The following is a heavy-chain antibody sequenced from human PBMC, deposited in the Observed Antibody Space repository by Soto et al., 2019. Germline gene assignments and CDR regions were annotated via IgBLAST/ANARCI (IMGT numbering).Heavy chain of an antibody. V-gene: IGHV3-48*03. D-gene: IGHD2-2*01. CDR1: GFAFSSYE. CDR3: VRELHEPLAAYALREAN. Sequence: EMQLVQSGGGLVQPGGSLRLSCAASGFAFSSYEMHWVRQAPGKGLEWISYISSSGTGTYYAASVRGRFTMSRDNTKNSVALNMSRLRAEATAIYYCVRELHEPLAAYALREANWGQGTQVTVSS. J-gene: IGHJ4*02. CDR2: ISSSGTGT.